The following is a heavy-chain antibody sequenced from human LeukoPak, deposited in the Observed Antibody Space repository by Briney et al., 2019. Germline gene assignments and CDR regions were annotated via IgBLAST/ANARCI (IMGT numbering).Heavy chain of an antibody. CDR3: ARVTTYCSSTSCYLGWFDP. D-gene: IGHD2-2*01. CDR2: INHSGST. J-gene: IGHJ5*02. CDR1: GGSFSGYY. V-gene: IGHV4-34*01. Sequence: SETLSLTCAVYGGSFSGYYWSWIRQPPGKGLEWIGEINHSGSTNYNPSPKSRVTISVDTSKNQFSLKLSSVAAADTAVYYCARVTTYCSSTSCYLGWFDPWGQGTLVTVSS.